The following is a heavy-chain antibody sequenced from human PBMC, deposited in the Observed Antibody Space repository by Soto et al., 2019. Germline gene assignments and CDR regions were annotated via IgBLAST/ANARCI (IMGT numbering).Heavy chain of an antibody. Sequence: ASVKVSCKASGYTFTSYGISWVRQAPGQGLEWMGWISAYNGNTNYAQKLQGRVTMTTDTSTSTAYMELRSLRSDDTAVYYCARDGTILGVVIIRDAFDIWGQGTMVTVSS. V-gene: IGHV1-18*01. CDR2: ISAYNGNT. D-gene: IGHD3-3*01. CDR1: GYTFTSYG. J-gene: IGHJ3*02. CDR3: ARDGTILGVVIIRDAFDI.